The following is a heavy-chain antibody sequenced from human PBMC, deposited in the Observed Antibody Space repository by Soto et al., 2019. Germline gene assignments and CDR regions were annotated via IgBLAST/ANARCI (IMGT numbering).Heavy chain of an antibody. CDR2: ISDTGTRT. Sequence: QILESGGSLVQPGGSLRLSCVAAGFTFSSAAMNWVRQAPGKGLEWVSIISDTGTRTDYADSVKGRFTISRDNSKNTLYLDMNSLRAEDTAVYYCAKSHDIHYKNWFDPWGQGTLVTVSS. D-gene: IGHD4-4*01. CDR1: GFTFSSAA. J-gene: IGHJ5*02. V-gene: IGHV3-23*01. CDR3: AKSHDIHYKNWFDP.